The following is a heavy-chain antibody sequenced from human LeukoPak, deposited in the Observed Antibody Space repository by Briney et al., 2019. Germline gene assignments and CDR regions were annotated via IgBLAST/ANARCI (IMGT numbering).Heavy chain of an antibody. D-gene: IGHD1-26*01. Sequence: GGSLRLSCAASGFTFSSYGMSWVRRAPGKGLEWVSAISGSGGSTYYADSVKGRFTISRDNSKNTLYLQMNSLRAEDTAVYYCAKGHDSGSPHDAFDIWGQGTMVTVSS. V-gene: IGHV3-23*01. CDR1: GFTFSSYG. CDR2: ISGSGGST. J-gene: IGHJ3*02. CDR3: AKGHDSGSPHDAFDI.